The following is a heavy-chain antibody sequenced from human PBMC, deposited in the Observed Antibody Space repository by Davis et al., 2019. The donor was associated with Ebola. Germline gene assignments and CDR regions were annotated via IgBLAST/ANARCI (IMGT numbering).Heavy chain of an antibody. D-gene: IGHD6-19*01. V-gene: IGHV3-7*03. CDR3: VRDGWGSLFDY. Sequence: PGGSLRLSCVVSGFDFDNSWMAWGRQAPGKGLEWVAHIKEDGSVKDYVDSVKGRFTISRDNAKKSVYLQMNSLRVEDTAVYYCVRDGWGSLFDYWGQGTLVTVSS. J-gene: IGHJ4*02. CDR2: IKEDGSVK. CDR1: GFDFDNSW.